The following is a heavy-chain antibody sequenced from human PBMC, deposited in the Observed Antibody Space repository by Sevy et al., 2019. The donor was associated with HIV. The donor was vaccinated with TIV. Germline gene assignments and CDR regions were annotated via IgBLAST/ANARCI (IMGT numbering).Heavy chain of an antibody. D-gene: IGHD2-2*01. J-gene: IGHJ4*02. Sequence: GGSLRLSCAASGFTFSSYWLNWVRQAPGKGLEWVANIKQDGSERYYVDSVKGRFTISRDNAKNSLYLQMNSLRAEDRAVYYGARGSFCSSASCYSGGYHYWGQGTLVTVSS. CDR1: GFTFSSYW. CDR3: ARGSFCSSASCYSGGYHY. CDR2: IKQDGSER. V-gene: IGHV3-7*01.